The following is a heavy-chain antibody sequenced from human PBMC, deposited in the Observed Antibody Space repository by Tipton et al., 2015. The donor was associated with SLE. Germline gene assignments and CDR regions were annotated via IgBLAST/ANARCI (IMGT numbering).Heavy chain of an antibody. CDR2: IHTSGST. V-gene: IGHV4-4*08. J-gene: IGHJ3*02. Sequence: TLSLTSTVSAGSISGYYWTWIRQPPGKGLEWIGYIHTSGSTNYNPSLKSRVSVSVDTSKNQFSLRLNSVTAADTAVYYCARGRDGYCSGGNCYLLGPFDIWGQGTMVTVSS. CDR1: AGSISGYY. D-gene: IGHD2-15*01. CDR3: ARGRDGYCSGGNCYLLGPFDI.